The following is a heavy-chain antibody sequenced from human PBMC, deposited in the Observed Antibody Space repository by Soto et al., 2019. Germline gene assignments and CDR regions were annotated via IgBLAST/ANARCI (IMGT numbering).Heavy chain of an antibody. D-gene: IGHD1-1*01. V-gene: IGHV1-18*01. J-gene: IGHJ4*02. CDR1: GYTFTRYG. CDR3: AREALDWNDFYSFDY. Sequence: QVPLVQSGAEVKKPGASVKVSCKASGYTFTRYGISWVRQAPGQGLEWMGWISAYNGNTNYAQKLQGRVTMTTDTPPSTAYMVLRSLRSADTAVYYCAREALDWNDFYSFDYWGQGTLVIVS. CDR2: ISAYNGNT.